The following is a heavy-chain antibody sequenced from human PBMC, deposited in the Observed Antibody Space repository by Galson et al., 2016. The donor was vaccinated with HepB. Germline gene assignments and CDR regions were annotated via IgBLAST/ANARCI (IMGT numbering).Heavy chain of an antibody. Sequence: SLRLSCAASDFTLSFYWMGWVRQAPGKGLEWVATIKGDGTQKRYVDSAEGRFTLSRGNAENSMFLQMDSLRVEDTAVYYCARLGGSGWTFDFWGQGTLVTVSS. J-gene: IGHJ4*02. D-gene: IGHD6-19*01. CDR2: IKGDGTQK. V-gene: IGHV3-7*01. CDR3: ARLGGSGWTFDF. CDR1: DFTLSFYW.